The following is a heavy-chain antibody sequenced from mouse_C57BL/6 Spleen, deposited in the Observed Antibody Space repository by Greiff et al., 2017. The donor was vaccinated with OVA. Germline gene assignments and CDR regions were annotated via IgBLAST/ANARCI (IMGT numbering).Heavy chain of an antibody. CDR2: INYDGSST. D-gene: IGHD3-3*01. CDR3: ARRARGWYFDV. CDR1: GFTFSDYY. Sequence: DVKVEESEGGLVQPGSSMKLSCTASGFTFSDYYMAWVRQVPEKGLEWVANINYDGSSTYYLDSLKSRFIISRDNAKNILYLQMSSLKSEDTATYYCARRARGWYFDVWGTGTTVTVSS. J-gene: IGHJ1*03. V-gene: IGHV5-16*01.